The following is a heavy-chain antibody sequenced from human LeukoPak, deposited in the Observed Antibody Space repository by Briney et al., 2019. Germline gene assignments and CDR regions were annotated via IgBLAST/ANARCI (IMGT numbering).Heavy chain of an antibody. Sequence: SETLSLTCTVSGGSISSYYWSWIRQPPGKGLEWIGYIYYSGSTNYNPSLKSRVTISVDTSKNQFSLKLSSVTAADTAVYYCARWITIFGVVISDAFDIWGQETMVTVSS. D-gene: IGHD3-3*01. CDR1: GGSISSYY. CDR2: IYYSGST. CDR3: ARWITIFGVVISDAFDI. V-gene: IGHV4-59*01. J-gene: IGHJ3*02.